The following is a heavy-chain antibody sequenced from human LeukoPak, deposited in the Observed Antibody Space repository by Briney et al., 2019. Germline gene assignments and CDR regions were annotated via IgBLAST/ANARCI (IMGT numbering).Heavy chain of an antibody. D-gene: IGHD3-10*01. CDR1: GYTFTGYY. Sequence: GASVKVSCKASGYTFTGYYMRWVRQAPGQGLEWMGWINPNSGGTNYAQKFQGRVTMTRDTSISTGYMELSRLRSDDTAVYYCARGTDTYYEYWGQGTLVTVSS. CDR2: INPNSGGT. V-gene: IGHV1-2*02. J-gene: IGHJ4*02. CDR3: ARGTDTYYEY.